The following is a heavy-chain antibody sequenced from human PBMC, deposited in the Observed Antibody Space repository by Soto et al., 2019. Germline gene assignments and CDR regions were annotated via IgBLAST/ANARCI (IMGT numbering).Heavy chain of an antibody. D-gene: IGHD3-3*01. V-gene: IGHV1-69*01. CDR2: IIPIFGTA. Sequence: QVQLVQSGAEVKKPGSSVKASCKASGGTFSSYAISWVRQAPGQGLEWMGGIIPIFGTANYAQKFQGRVTITADESTSTAYMELSSLRSEDTAVYYCARGLAGRFLEWLSPYYYGMDVWGQGTTVTVSS. CDR3: ARGLAGRFLEWLSPYYYGMDV. J-gene: IGHJ6*02. CDR1: GGTFSSYA.